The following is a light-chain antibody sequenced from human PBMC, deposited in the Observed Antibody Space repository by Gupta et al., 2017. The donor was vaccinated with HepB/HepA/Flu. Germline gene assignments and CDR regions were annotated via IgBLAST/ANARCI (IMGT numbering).Light chain of an antibody. CDR2: AAS. CDR1: QGIGSY. J-gene: IGKJ1*01. CDR3: QQVNNSPWT. Sequence: DIQLTQSPSFLSASVGDRVTITCRASQGIGSYLAWYQQRPGKALNLLIYAASTLQSGVPSRFSGSGSGTEFILSISSLQPEDFATYYCQQVNNSPWTFGQGTKVEIK. V-gene: IGKV1-9*01.